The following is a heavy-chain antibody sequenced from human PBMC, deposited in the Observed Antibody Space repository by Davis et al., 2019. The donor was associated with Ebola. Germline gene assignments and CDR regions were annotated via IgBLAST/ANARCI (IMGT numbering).Heavy chain of an antibody. D-gene: IGHD4-17*01. Sequence: GESLKISCAASGFTFSNYWMHWVRQAPGEGLVWVSRIYSDGSSTSYADSVKGRFTISRDNAKNTLYLQMNSLRAEDTAVYYCTNSWATVTTFDYWGQGTLVTVSS. V-gene: IGHV3-74*01. CDR1: GFTFSNYW. J-gene: IGHJ4*02. CDR3: TNSWATVTTFDY. CDR2: IYSDGSST.